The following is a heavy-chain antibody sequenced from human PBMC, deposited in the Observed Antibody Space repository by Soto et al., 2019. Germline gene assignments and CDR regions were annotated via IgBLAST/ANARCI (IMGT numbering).Heavy chain of an antibody. D-gene: IGHD2-2*01. J-gene: IGHJ5*02. CDR2: INPDNGNT. CDR3: ARGISTGQLDP. CDR1: GYTFTRYT. V-gene: IGHV1-3*01. Sequence: AAVKCSFKASGYTFTRYTMNWVRQAPGQRLEWMGWINPDNGNTKSSQKFQDRVIITRDTSASTPYMDLSSLRSEEKAVYYCARGISTGQLDPWGQGTLVTVSS.